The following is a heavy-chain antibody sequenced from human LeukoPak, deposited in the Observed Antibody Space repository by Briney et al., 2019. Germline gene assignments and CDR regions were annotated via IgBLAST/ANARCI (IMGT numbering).Heavy chain of an antibody. V-gene: IGHV4-39*01. Sequence: MPSETLSLTCTVSGGSISSSSYYWGWIRQPPGKGLEWIGSIYYSGSTYYNPSLKSRVTISVDTSKNQFSLKLSSVTAADTAVYYCARIAAAGTSYFDYWGQGTLVTVSS. CDR3: ARIAAAGTSYFDY. CDR2: IYYSGST. J-gene: IGHJ4*02. D-gene: IGHD6-13*01. CDR1: GGSISSSSYY.